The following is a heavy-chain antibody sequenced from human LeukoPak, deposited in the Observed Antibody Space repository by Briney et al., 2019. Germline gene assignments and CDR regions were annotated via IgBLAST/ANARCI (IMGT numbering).Heavy chain of an antibody. CDR1: GFTFSSYS. CDR2: ISSSSSYI. Sequence: GESLRLSCAASGFTFSSYSMNWVRQAPGKGLEWVSSISSSSSYIYYADSMKGRFTISRDNAKNSLYLQMNSLRAEDTAVYYCATVIAAADYYFDYWGQGTLVTVSS. V-gene: IGHV3-21*01. D-gene: IGHD6-13*01. J-gene: IGHJ4*02. CDR3: ATVIAAADYYFDY.